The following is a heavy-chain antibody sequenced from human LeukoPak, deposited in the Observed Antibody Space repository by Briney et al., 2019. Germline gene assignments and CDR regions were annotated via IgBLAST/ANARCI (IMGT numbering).Heavy chain of an antibody. D-gene: IGHD3-9*01. CDR1: GYSFANYW. CDR3: ARLNDWADY. Sequence: GESLKISCKASGYSFANYWIAWVRQMPGKGLERMGIIYAGDSRTRYSPSFQGQVTISADKSLSTAYVQWSSLKASDSAMYYCARLNDWADYWGQGTLVTVSS. V-gene: IGHV5-51*01. CDR2: IYAGDSRT. J-gene: IGHJ4*02.